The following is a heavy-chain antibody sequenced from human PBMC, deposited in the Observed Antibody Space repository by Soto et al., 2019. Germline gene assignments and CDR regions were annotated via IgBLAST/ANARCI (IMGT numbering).Heavy chain of an antibody. J-gene: IGHJ4*01. CDR1: GYSFSNYG. D-gene: IGHD2-21*02. CDR2: ISGYNGNT. Sequence: ASVKVSCKASGYSFSNYGINWVRQAPGQGLEWMGWISGYNGNTNYAQKVHDRVTMTTDTSTSTAYMELRSLGFDDTAVYYCARLSVRDGQSDYCGGDCQNYYWG. CDR3: ARLSVRDGQSDYCGGDCQNYY. V-gene: IGHV1-18*01.